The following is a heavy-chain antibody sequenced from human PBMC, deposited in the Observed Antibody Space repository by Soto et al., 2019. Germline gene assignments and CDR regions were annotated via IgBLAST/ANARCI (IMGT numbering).Heavy chain of an antibody. CDR1: GFTFSSYS. CDR2: ISSSSSYI. CDR3: VRDALYGMDA. J-gene: IGHJ6*02. Sequence: VGSLRLSCAASGFTFSSYSMNWVRHSPGKGLEWVSSISSSSSYIYYADSVKGRFTISRDNAKNSLYLQMNSLRAEDTAVYYCVRDALYGMDAWGQGTRLTVSS. V-gene: IGHV3-21*01.